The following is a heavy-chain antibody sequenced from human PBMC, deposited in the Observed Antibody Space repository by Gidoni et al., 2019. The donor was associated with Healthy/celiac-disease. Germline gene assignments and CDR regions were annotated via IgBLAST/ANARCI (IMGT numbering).Heavy chain of an antibody. Sequence: EVQLLESGGGLVQPGGSLRLSCAASGFTFSSYAMSWVRQAPGKGLEWVSAISGSSGSTYYADAVKGRFTISRDNSKNTLYLQMNSLRAEDTAVYYCATYYYDSSDYLAYFDYWGQGTLVTVSS. V-gene: IGHV3-23*01. J-gene: IGHJ4*02. CDR3: ATYYYDSSDYLAYFDY. CDR1: GFTFSSYA. D-gene: IGHD3-22*01. CDR2: ISGSSGST.